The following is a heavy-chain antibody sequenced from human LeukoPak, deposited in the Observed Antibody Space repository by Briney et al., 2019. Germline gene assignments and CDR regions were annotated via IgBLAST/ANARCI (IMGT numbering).Heavy chain of an antibody. D-gene: IGHD3-22*01. CDR1: GFTFSIYA. J-gene: IGHJ4*02. CDR2: ITSRGEST. CDR3: ARDRPNYYGSDGHYYRRDGDY. Sequence: GGSLRLSCAASGFTFSIYAMSWVRQAPGKGLQWVSSITSRGESTWYVDSVKGRFTITRDNSENTLYLQMHSLRAEDTAVYYCARDRPNYYGSDGHYYRRDGDYWGRGTMVSVSS. V-gene: IGHV3-23*01.